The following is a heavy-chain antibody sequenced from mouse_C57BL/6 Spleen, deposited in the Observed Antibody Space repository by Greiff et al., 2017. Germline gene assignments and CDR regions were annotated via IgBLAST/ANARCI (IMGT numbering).Heavy chain of an antibody. CDR3: ARPCSSSLFYYFDY. CDR2: ISSGSSTI. Sequence: DVMLVESGGGLVKPGGSLKLSCAASGFTFSDYGMHWVRQAPEKGLEWVAYISSGSSTIYYADTVKGRFTISRDNAKNTLFLQMTSLRSEDTAMYYCARPCSSSLFYYFDYWGQGTTLTVSS. D-gene: IGHD1-1*01. J-gene: IGHJ2*01. V-gene: IGHV5-17*01. CDR1: GFTFSDYG.